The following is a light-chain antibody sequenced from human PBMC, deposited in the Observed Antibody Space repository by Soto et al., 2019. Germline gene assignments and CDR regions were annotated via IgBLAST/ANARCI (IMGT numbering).Light chain of an antibody. V-gene: IGKV3-20*01. CDR3: QQYGGSPRT. CDR2: GAS. CDR1: QSVSSSS. J-gene: IGKJ1*01. Sequence: EIVLTQSPGTLSLSPGERATLSCRASQSVSSSSLAWYQQKRGQAPRLLIHGASSRATGIPDRFSGSGSGTDFPLTISRMEHEDFAVYYCQQYGGSPRTFGQRTKVDIK.